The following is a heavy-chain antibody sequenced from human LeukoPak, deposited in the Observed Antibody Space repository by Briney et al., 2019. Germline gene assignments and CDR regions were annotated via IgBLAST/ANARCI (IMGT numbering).Heavy chain of an antibody. CDR1: GFTLSSYT. D-gene: IGHD1-26*01. CDR3: ATSGSYRFDY. CDR2: ITSSSSTI. J-gene: IGHJ4*02. V-gene: IGHV3-48*01. Sequence: GGSLRLSCAASGFTLSSYTMNWVRQAPGKGLEWVSYITSSSSTIYYADSMKGRFTISRDNAKNSLYLQMNSLRVEDTAIYYCATSGSYRFDYWGQGTLVTVSS.